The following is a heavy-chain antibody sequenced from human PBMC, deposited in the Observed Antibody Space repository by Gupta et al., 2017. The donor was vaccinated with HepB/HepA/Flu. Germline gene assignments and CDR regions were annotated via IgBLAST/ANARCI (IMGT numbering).Heavy chain of an antibody. CDR3: VRSEGHFDY. CDR1: GDSVSSKSGA. J-gene: IGHJ4*02. Sequence: QLQQSGPGLVKPSQTPSLTCAISGDSVSSKSGAWNWIRQSPSRGLEWLGRTYYRSKWSIHYAASVKSRITISPDTSKNQFSLQLNSVTPEDTAMYFCVRSEGHFDYWGQGNLVTVSS. CDR2: TYYRSKWSI. V-gene: IGHV6-1*01.